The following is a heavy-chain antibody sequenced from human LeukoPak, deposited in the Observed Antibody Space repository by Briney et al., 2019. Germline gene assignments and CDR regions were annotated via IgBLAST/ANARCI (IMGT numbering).Heavy chain of an antibody. J-gene: IGHJ4*02. Sequence: GGSLRLSCAASGFIFSDYYMSWVRQAPGKGLEWVANIKQDGSAKYYVDSVKGRFTISRDNAKKSLHLQMNSLRVEDTAIYYCARALWPEDYWGQGTLVTVSS. D-gene: IGHD3-10*01. CDR2: IKQDGSAK. CDR3: ARALWPEDY. CDR1: GFIFSDYY. V-gene: IGHV3-7*01.